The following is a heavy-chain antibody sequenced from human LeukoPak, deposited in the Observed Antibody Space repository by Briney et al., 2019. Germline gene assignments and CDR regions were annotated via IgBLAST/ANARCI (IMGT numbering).Heavy chain of an antibody. V-gene: IGHV3-21*01. CDR2: ISSSSSYI. CDR1: GFTFSSYS. J-gene: IGHJ6*03. Sequence: GGSLRLSCAASGFTFSSYSMNWVRQAPGKGLEWVSSISSSSSYIYYADSVRGRFTISRDNAKNSLYLQMNSLRAEDTAVYYCAKVVYYYYYMDVWGKGTTVTVSS. CDR3: AKVVYYYYYMDV.